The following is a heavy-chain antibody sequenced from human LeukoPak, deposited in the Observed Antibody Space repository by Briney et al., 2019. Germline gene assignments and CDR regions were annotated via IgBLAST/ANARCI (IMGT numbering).Heavy chain of an antibody. CDR3: ARRQYDFWSGYSSTDY. CDR2: IYPGDSET. J-gene: IGHJ4*02. Sequence: GESLKISCKASGYKFADYWIGWVRQMPGKGLEWMGIIYPGDSETRFSPSFHGQVTISVDKSISTAHLQWSSLKASDTAMYYCARRQYDFWSGYSSTDYWGQGTLVTVSS. D-gene: IGHD3-3*01. CDR1: GYKFADYW. V-gene: IGHV5-51*01.